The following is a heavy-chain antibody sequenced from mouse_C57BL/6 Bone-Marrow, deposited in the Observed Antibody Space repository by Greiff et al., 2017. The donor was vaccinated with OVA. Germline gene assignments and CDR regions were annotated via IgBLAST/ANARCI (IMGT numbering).Heavy chain of an antibody. CDR3: TTLYAWFAY. Sequence: VQLQQSGAELVRPGASVKLSCTASGFNIKDDYMHWVKQRPEQGLEWIGWLDPENGDTEYASKFQGKATITADTSSNTAYLQRSSLTSEDTAVYYCTTLYAWFAYWGQGTLVTVSA. D-gene: IGHD1-3*01. CDR2: LDPENGDT. V-gene: IGHV14-4*01. CDR1: GFNIKDDY. J-gene: IGHJ3*01.